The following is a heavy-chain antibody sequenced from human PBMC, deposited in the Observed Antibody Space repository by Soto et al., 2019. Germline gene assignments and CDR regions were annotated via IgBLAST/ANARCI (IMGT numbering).Heavy chain of an antibody. CDR3: ARDTEGAFDI. J-gene: IGHJ3*02. CDR1: GSAFPGYY. Sequence: ASVQVSSTASGSAFPGYYMHLVRQAPGQGLEWMGIINPSGGSTSYAQKFQGRVTMTRDTSTSTVYMELSSLRSEDTDVYYCARDTEGAFDIWGQGTMVTVSS. D-gene: IGHD4-4*01. CDR2: INPSGGST. V-gene: IGHV1-46*01.